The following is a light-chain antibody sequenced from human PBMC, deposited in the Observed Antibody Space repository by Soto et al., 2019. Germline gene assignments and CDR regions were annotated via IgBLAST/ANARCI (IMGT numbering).Light chain of an antibody. V-gene: IGKV3-15*01. CDR3: QQYNNWPRT. CDR1: QSVSSD. J-gene: IGKJ1*01. CDR2: DAS. Sequence: EIVMTQSPATLSVSPGERAILSCRASQSVSSDLAWYQQKPGQASRLFIYDASTRATGFPARFSGSGSGTECTLTISRLQSEDFAVYYCQQYNNWPRTFGQGTKVEI.